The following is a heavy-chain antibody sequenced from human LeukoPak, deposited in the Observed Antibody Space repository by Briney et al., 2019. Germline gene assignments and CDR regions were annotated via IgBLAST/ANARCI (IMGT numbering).Heavy chain of an antibody. V-gene: IGHV3-23*01. D-gene: IGHD2-2*01. Sequence: TGGSLRLSCAASGFIFSSYGMSWVRQAPGKGLEWVSGISGSGVSTYYADSVKGRFTISRDNSNNTLNLQMNSLRAEDTAVYYCARGCQQNYYYYYMDVWGKGTTVTISS. J-gene: IGHJ6*03. CDR1: GFIFSSYG. CDR2: ISGSGVST. CDR3: ARGCQQNYYYYYMDV.